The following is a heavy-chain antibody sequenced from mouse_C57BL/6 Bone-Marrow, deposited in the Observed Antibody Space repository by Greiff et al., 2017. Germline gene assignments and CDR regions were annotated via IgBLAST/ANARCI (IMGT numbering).Heavy chain of an antibody. Sequence: VQLQQPGAELVKPGASVKLSCKASGYTFTSYWMQWVKQRPGPGLEWIGEIDPSDSNTNYNQKFKGKATLTVDTSSSTAYMQLSSLTSEDSAVYYCAREGNWDTGAMDYWGQGTSVTVSS. CDR2: IDPSDSNT. V-gene: IGHV1-50*01. CDR1: GYTFTSYW. CDR3: AREGNWDTGAMDY. J-gene: IGHJ4*01. D-gene: IGHD4-1*02.